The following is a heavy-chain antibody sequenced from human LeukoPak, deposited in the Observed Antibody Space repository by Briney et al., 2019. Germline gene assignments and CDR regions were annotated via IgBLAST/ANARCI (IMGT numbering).Heavy chain of an antibody. V-gene: IGHV3-30*04. Sequence: GRSLTLSCVAAAFTFISYAMHWVRQAPGKGLEWVAVILYDVSNKYYADSVKGRFTISRDNSKKPLYLQMNSLRDEDTAVYYCARSEYSGYSPIDYWGQGNLVTVSS. CDR3: ARSEYSGYSPIDY. CDR1: AFTFISYA. D-gene: IGHD5-12*01. CDR2: ILYDVSNK. J-gene: IGHJ4*02.